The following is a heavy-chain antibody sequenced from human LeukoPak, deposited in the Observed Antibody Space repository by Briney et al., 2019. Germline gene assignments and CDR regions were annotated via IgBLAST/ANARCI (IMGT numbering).Heavy chain of an antibody. CDR1: GFNLWRYG. D-gene: IGHD1-26*01. V-gene: IGHV3-23*01. J-gene: IGHJ4*02. CDR2: ISGSGGST. CDR3: AKVLSRELPQAGSDY. Sequence: GALGLFLSGSGFNLWRYGLEWVRPGSGEGLGWVSAISGSGGSTYYADSVKGRFTISRDNSKNTLYLQMNSLRAEDTAVYYCAKVLSRELPQAGSDYWGQGTLVTVSS.